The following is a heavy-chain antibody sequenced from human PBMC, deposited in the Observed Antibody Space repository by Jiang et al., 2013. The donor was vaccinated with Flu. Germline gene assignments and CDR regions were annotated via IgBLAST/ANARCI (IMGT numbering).Heavy chain of an antibody. CDR1: GYTFTRYT. J-gene: IGHJ4*02. Sequence: SGAEVKKPGASVKVSCKASGYTFTRYTMHWVRQAPGERFEWMGWINAGDGDTKYSQKFQGRVTMTRNTSMSTAYMELSSLTSEDTAVYFCARGYPRISAAGTLRHWGQGTLVTVSS. CDR2: INAGDGDT. V-gene: IGHV1-3*01. D-gene: IGHD6-13*01. CDR3: ARGYPRISAAGTLRH.